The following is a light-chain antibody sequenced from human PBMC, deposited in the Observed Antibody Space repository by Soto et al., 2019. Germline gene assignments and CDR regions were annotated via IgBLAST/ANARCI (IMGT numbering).Light chain of an antibody. CDR3: CSYTDSRTHI. J-gene: IGLJ1*01. CDR1: SSDVGGYNY. V-gene: IGLV2-14*01. Sequence: QSVLAQPASVSGSPGQSITISCTGTSSDVGGYNYVSWYQQHPGKAPKLIIFEVSYRPSGISNRISASKSGDTASLTISGLQADDEADYYCCSYTDSRTHIFGSGTKVTVL. CDR2: EVS.